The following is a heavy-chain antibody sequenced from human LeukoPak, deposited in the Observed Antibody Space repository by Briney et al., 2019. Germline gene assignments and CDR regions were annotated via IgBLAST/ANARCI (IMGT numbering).Heavy chain of an antibody. V-gene: IGHV5-51*01. CDR2: IYPGDSDT. CDR1: GYSFTSYW. CDR3: ARQSSSSGWFAPVVDY. Sequence: GESLKISCKGSGYSFTSYWIGWVRQMPGKGLEWMGIIYPGDSDTRYSPSFQGQVTISADKSISTAYLQWSSLKASDTAMYYCARQSSSSGWFAPVVDYWGQGTLVTVSS. J-gene: IGHJ4*02. D-gene: IGHD6-19*01.